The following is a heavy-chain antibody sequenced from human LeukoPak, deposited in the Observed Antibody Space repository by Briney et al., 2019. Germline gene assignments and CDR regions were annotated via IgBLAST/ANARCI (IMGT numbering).Heavy chain of an antibody. V-gene: IGHV3-48*03. CDR1: GFTFGNYE. D-gene: IGHD4-17*01. CDR2: ISSSGSTI. CDR3: ARAYYGAVPFDI. Sequence: GGSLRLSCAASGFTFGNYEMNWVRQAPGKGLEWVSYISSSGSTIYYADSVKGRFTISRDNAKNSLYLQMSSLRAEDTAVYYCARAYYGAVPFDIWGQGTMVTVSS. J-gene: IGHJ3*02.